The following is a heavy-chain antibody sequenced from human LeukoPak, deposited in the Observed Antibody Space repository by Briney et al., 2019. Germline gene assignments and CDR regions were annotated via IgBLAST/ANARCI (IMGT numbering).Heavy chain of an antibody. V-gene: IGHV4-34*01. Sequence: SETLSLTCAVYGGSFSGYYWSWIRQPPGKGLEWIGEINHSGSTNYNPSLKSRVTISVDTSKNQFSLKLSSVTAADTAVYYCARAGYSSGWRPYWFDPWGQGTLVTVSS. CDR2: INHSGST. D-gene: IGHD6-19*01. J-gene: IGHJ5*02. CDR3: ARAGYSSGWRPYWFDP. CDR1: GGSFSGYY.